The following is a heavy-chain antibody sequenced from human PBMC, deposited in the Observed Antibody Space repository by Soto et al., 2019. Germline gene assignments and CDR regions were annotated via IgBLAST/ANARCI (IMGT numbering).Heavy chain of an antibody. V-gene: IGHV3-48*03. D-gene: IGHD1-26*01. J-gene: IGHJ5*02. CDR3: ARVPVGPYSGSYRNWFDP. CDR2: ISSSGSTR. CDR1: GFTFRSYE. Sequence: EVQLVESGGGLVQPGGSLRLSCAASGFTFRSYEMNWVRQAPGKGLEWVSYISSSGSTRYYADSVKGRFTISRDNAKNSLYLQWISLRAEDTAVYYCARVPVGPYSGSYRNWFDPWGQGTLVTVSS.